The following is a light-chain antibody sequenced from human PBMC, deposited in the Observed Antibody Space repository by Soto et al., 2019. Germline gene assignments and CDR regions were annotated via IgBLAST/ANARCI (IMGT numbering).Light chain of an antibody. CDR1: SSDVGGYQY. CDR2: EVT. CDR3: SSLTSSNTRV. Sequence: QSVLTQPASVSGSPGQSIAISCTGTSSDVGGYQYVSWYQQHPGKAPKLLIYEVTKRLSGVSDRFSGSKSGNTASLTISGPQAEDEADYYCSSLTSSNTRVFGGGTKLTVL. J-gene: IGLJ2*01. V-gene: IGLV2-14*01.